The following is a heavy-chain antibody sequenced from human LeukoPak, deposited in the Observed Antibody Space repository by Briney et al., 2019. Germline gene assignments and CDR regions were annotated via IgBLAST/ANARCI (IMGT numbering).Heavy chain of an antibody. Sequence: GGSLRLSCAASGFTFSSYSMNWVRQAPGTGLEWVSSISSSSSYIYYADSVKGRFTISRDNAKNSLYLQMNSLRAEDTAVYYCARDYEDQTYYYGSGSFSFDYWGQGTLVTVSS. D-gene: IGHD3-10*01. J-gene: IGHJ4*02. CDR3: ARDYEDQTYYYGSGSFSFDY. CDR1: GFTFSSYS. V-gene: IGHV3-21*01. CDR2: ISSSSSYI.